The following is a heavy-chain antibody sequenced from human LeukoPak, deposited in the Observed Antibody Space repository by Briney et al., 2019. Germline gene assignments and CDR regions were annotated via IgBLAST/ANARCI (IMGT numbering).Heavy chain of an antibody. V-gene: IGHV1-69*13. Sequence: ASVKVSCKASGGTFSSYAISWVRQAPGQGLEWMGGIIPIFGTANYAQKFQGRVTITADESTSTAYMELSSLRSEDTAVYYCARGRLGYCSRTSCFNFDYWGQGTLVTVSS. J-gene: IGHJ4*02. D-gene: IGHD2-2*01. CDR2: IIPIFGTA. CDR3: ARGRLGYCSRTSCFNFDY. CDR1: GGTFSSYA.